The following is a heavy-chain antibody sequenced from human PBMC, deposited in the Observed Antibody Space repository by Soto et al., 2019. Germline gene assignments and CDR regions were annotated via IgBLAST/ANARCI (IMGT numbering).Heavy chain of an antibody. CDR3: ARGISGDIVATIDWYFDL. D-gene: IGHD5-12*01. J-gene: IGHJ2*01. CDR2: IWYDGSNK. V-gene: IGHV3-33*01. Sequence: KGLEWVAVIWYDGSNKYYADSVKGRFTISRDNSKNTLYLQMNSLRAEDTAVYYCARGISGDIVATIDWYFDLWGRGTLVTVSS.